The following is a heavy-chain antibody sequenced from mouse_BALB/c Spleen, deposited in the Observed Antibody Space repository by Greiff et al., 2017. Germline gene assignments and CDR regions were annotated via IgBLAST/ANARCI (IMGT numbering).Heavy chain of an antibody. CDR3: ARGGNGAMDY. CDR2: IYPGNVNT. J-gene: IGHJ4*01. V-gene: IGHV1S56*01. Sequence: VQLQQSGPELVKPGASVRISCKASGYTFTSYYIHWVKQRPGQGLEWIGWIYPGNVNTKYNEKFKGKATLTADKSSSTAYMQLSSLTSEDSAVYFCARGGNGAMDYWGQGTSVTVSS. CDR1: GYTFTSYY. D-gene: IGHD2-1*01.